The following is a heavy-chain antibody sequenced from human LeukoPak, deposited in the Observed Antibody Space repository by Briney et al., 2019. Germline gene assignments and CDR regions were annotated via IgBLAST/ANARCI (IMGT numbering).Heavy chain of an antibody. CDR2: INHSGST. D-gene: IGHD3-16*01. J-gene: IGHJ6*03. V-gene: IGHV4-34*01. CDR1: GGSFSGYY. Sequence: TTSETLSLTCAVYGGSFSGYYWSWIRQPPGKGLEWIGEINHSGSTNYNPSLKSRVTISVHTSKNQFSLKLRSVTAADAAVYYCARETSQKGAHYMDVWGKGTTVTISS. CDR3: ARETSQKGAHYMDV.